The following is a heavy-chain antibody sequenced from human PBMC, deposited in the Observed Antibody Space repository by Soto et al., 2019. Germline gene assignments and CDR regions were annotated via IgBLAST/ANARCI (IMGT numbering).Heavy chain of an antibody. D-gene: IGHD3-16*01. J-gene: IGHJ4*02. CDR2: IRRNAYGGTT. CDR1: GLTYGRYP. CDR3: TRASSLDFDF. Sequence: LSCEPCGLTYGRYPLTRYRQAPRKGLEWVGFIRRNAYGGTTDYAASVKGRFTISRDDSKSIAYLQMNSLRTEDTALYYCTRASSLDFDFWGQGTLVTVSS. V-gene: IGHV3-49*03.